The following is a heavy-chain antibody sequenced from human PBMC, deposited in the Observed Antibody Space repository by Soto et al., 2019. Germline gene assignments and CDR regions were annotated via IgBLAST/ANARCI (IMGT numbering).Heavy chain of an antibody. Sequence: QVQLVQSGAEVKKPGSSVKVSCKASGGTFNNYAFSWVRQAPGQGLEWLGGIMPIFGRPDYAQKFRDRVTFTADXSXNXAHXELSSLRSEDTAVYYCATWLKEAGIGGNYYSGMDVWGQGTTVTVSS. CDR3: ATWLKEAGIGGNYYSGMDV. V-gene: IGHV1-69*12. J-gene: IGHJ6*02. CDR2: IMPIFGRP. D-gene: IGHD6-19*01. CDR1: GGTFNNYA.